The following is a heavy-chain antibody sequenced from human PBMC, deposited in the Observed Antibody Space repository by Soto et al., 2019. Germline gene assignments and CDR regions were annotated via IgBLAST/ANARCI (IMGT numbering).Heavy chain of an antibody. D-gene: IGHD2-21*01. Sequence: EVQLLESGGGLVQPEGSIRLSCAASGFTFNTYIMGWVRQAPGKGLEWVAAISGSGGNTYYADSVKGRFTISRDNSKSTLYLPVNSLRAEDTAVYFCTKDRLCGAANTHSDYSWGQGDLVTVCS. V-gene: IGHV3-23*01. CDR2: ISGSGGNT. J-gene: IGHJ4*02. CDR3: TKDRLCGAANTHSDYS. CDR1: GFTFNTYI.